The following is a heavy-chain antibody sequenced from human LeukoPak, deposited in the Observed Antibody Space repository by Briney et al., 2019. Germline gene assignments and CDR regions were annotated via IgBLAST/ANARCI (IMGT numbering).Heavy chain of an antibody. Sequence: PSETLSLTCAVSGYSISSGYYWGWIRQPPGKALEWIGSINHSGNSYYNPSPKSRVTISVDTSKNQFSLRLSSVTAADTAVYYCARVPLMGSVSYSNWYFDIWGRGTLVTVSS. V-gene: IGHV4-38-2*01. CDR2: INHSGNS. D-gene: IGHD1-26*01. J-gene: IGHJ2*01. CDR1: GYSISSGYY. CDR3: ARVPLMGSVSYSNWYFDI.